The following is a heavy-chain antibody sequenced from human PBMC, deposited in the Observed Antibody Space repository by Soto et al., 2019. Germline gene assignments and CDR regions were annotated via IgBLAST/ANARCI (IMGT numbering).Heavy chain of an antibody. CDR2: IYYSGST. J-gene: IGHJ3*02. Sequence: QLQLQESGPGLVKPSETLSLTCTVSGGSISSSSYYWGWIRQPPGKGLEWIGSIYYSGSTYYNPSLKSRVTISVDTSKNQFSLKLSSVTAADTAVYYCARRSGRSIAALFDIWGQGTMVTVSS. CDR1: GGSISSSSYY. V-gene: IGHV4-39*01. D-gene: IGHD6-6*01. CDR3: ARRSGRSIAALFDI.